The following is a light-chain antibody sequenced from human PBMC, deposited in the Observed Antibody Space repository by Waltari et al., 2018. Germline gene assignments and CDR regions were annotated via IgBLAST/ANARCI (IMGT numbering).Light chain of an antibody. CDR3: AAWDDSLNGVI. CDR1: SSNIGSNS. Sequence: QSVLTQPPSASGTPGQRVTLSCSGSSSNIGSNSINWYPQLPGTAPRLLIFSNTRRPSGVPDRLSGSKSGTSASLAISGLQSEDEADYYWAAWDDSLNGVIFGGGTKLTVL. CDR2: SNT. J-gene: IGLJ2*01. V-gene: IGLV1-44*01.